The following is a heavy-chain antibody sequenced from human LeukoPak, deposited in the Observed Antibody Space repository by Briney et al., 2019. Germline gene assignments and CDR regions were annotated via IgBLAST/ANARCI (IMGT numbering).Heavy chain of an antibody. CDR2: IYHSGST. D-gene: IGHD6-6*01. V-gene: IGHV4-34*01. J-gene: IGHJ4*02. CDR1: GGSFSGYY. Sequence: SETLSLTCAVYGGSFSGYYWSWIRQPPGKGLEWIGEIYHSGSTNYNPSLKSRVTISVDKSKNQFSLKLSSVTAADTAVYYCARGLAARIDYWGQGTLVTVSS. CDR3: ARGLAARIDY.